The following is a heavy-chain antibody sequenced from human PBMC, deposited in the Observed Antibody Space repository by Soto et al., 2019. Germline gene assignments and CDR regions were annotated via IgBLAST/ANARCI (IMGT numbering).Heavy chain of an antibody. V-gene: IGHV3-49*04. CDR1: GFIFGDYA. D-gene: IGHD6-6*01. CDR3: PRAPEKYSSSSLLGD. J-gene: IGHJ4*02. Sequence: PGGSLRRSCTSSGFIFGDYAISWVRQAPGKGLDGVGFIRSEDYGGTTEYGASVKGRLTISRDDSKSVAYLQMNRLKTEDTAVYFCPRAPEKYSSSSLLGDWGPGTLVTVSS. CDR2: IRSEDYGGTT.